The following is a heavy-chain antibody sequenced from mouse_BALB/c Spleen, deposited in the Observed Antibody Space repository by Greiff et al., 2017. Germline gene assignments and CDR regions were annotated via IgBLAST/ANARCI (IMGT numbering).Heavy chain of an antibody. Sequence: QVQLQQSGPGLVKPSQSLSITCTVSGFSLTSYGVHWVRQSPGKGLEWLGVIWSGGSTDYNAAFISRLSISKNNSKSQVFFKMNSLQANDTAIYYCASYDYGGFAYWGQGTLVTVSA. V-gene: IGHV2-2*02. CDR2: IWSGGST. CDR3: ASYDYGGFAY. CDR1: GFSLTSYG. D-gene: IGHD2-4*01. J-gene: IGHJ3*01.